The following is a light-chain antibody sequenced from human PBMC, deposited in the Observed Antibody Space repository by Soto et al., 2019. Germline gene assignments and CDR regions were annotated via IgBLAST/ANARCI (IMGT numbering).Light chain of an antibody. CDR3: QQRSNLLT. CDR1: QSVSSY. Sequence: DIVLTQSPATLSLSPGERATLSCRASQSVSSYLAWYQQKPGQAPRLLIYDASNRATGIPARFSGSGSRTDVTLTISSLEPEDYAVYYCQQRSNLLTFGGGTKVSIK. J-gene: IGKJ4*01. CDR2: DAS. V-gene: IGKV3-11*01.